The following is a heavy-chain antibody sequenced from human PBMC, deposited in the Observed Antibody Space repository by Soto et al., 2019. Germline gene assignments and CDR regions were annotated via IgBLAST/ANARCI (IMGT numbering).Heavy chain of an antibody. V-gene: IGHV4-31*03. J-gene: IGHJ3*02. CDR3: ARDPPDDSRGYFALDM. CDR1: GGSISSGGYY. D-gene: IGHD3-22*01. CDR2: ISYSGST. Sequence: PSETMSLTCTVSGGSISSGGYYWSWIRQHPGTGLEWIGHISYSGSTYYNTSLKSRVTISVDTSRNQFSLIVNSVTAEDTAVYYCARDPPDDSRGYFALDMWGQGTMVTVSS.